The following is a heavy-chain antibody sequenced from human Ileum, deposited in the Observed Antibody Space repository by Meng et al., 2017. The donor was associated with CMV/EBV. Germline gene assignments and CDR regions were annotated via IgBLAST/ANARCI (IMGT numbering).Heavy chain of an antibody. CDR3: ASDSGYDAS. CDR1: GYTFTTYF. D-gene: IGHD2-2*01. CDR2: IDPSNGDT. V-gene: IGHV1-2*02. Sequence: RLVQSGAEVKKPGASVKVSCKASGYTFTTYFIHWVRQDPGQGLEWMGWIDPSNGDTNIAQKFQDRVTMTRDTSFSTAYMEVSSLRSDDTSVFYCASDSGYDASWGQGTLVTVSS. J-gene: IGHJ4*02.